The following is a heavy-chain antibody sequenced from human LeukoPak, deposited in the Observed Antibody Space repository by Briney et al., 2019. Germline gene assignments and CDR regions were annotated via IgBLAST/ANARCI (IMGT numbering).Heavy chain of an antibody. CDR2: INSDGSST. D-gene: IGHD6-19*01. Sequence: GGSLRLSCAASGFTFSRYWMHWVRQAPGKGLVWVSRINSDGSSTTYADSVKGRFTISRDNAENTLYLQMNSLRVEDTAVYYCARDVGSGWYHFVNWGQGTLVTVSS. J-gene: IGHJ4*02. V-gene: IGHV3-74*01. CDR1: GFTFSRYW. CDR3: ARDVGSGWYHFVN.